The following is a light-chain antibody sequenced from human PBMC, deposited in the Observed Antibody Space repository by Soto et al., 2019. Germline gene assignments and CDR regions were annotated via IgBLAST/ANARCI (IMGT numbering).Light chain of an antibody. CDR1: SSNFGAGND. J-gene: IGLJ1*01. CDR2: GNN. CDR3: QSYDSSLRGYV. Sequence: QAVVTQPPSVSGAPGQRVTISCTGSSSNFGAGNDVQWYQQLPGTAPKLLIFGNNNRPSGVPDRFSGTKSGTSASLAISGLQAEDEADYSCQSYDSSLRGYVFGTGTKLTVL. V-gene: IGLV1-40*01.